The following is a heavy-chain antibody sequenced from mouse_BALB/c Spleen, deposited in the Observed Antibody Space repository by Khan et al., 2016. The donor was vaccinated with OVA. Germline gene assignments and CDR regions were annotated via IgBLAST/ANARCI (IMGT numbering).Heavy chain of an antibody. V-gene: IGHV3-6*02. J-gene: IGHJ3*01. CDR2: IPYDGNS. Sequence: EVQLQESGPGLVKPSQSLSLSCSVTAYSITSGYFWNWIRQFPGNKLEWMGYIPYDGNSNYNPSLQNQISITRDTSRDQFCLKVSSVTPEDTATYVGARGGSTGPAWFAYWGQGTLVTVSA. CDR3: ARGGSTGPAWFAY. CDR1: AYSITSGYF. D-gene: IGHD3-1*01.